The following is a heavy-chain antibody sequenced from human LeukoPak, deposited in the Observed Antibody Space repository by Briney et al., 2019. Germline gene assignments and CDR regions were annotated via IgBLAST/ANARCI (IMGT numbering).Heavy chain of an antibody. Sequence: ASVKVSCKISGHTLTELSMRWVRQAPGEGLEWMGGFDPEDGETIYAQKFQGRVTMTEDTSTDTAYMEVSSLRSEDTAVYYCAIGLDLIFGVINHWGQGTLVTVSS. J-gene: IGHJ5*02. CDR1: GHTLTELS. CDR2: FDPEDGET. V-gene: IGHV1-24*01. CDR3: AIGLDLIFGVINH. D-gene: IGHD3-3*01.